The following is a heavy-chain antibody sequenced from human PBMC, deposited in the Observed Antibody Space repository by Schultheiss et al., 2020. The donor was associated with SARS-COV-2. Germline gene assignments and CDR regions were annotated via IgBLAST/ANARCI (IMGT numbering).Heavy chain of an antibody. J-gene: IGHJ1*01. V-gene: IGHV4-59*01. CDR3: ATCGGDLPDGSGFQH. CDR1: GFTFSSYG. Sequence: GSLRLSCAASGFTFSSYGMHWVRQPPGKGLEWIGSIYYSGSTNYNPSLKSRVTISVDTSKNQFSLKLSSVTAADTAVYYCATCGGDLPDGSGFQHWGQGTLVTVSS. CDR2: IYYSGST. D-gene: IGHD2-21*01.